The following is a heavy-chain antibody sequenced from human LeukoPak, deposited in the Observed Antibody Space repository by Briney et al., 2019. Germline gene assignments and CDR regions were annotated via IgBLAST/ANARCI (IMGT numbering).Heavy chain of an antibody. CDR2: ITYDGSNK. J-gene: IGHJ5*01. D-gene: IGHD6-13*01. V-gene: IGHV3-30*18. CDR3: AKLRGVAAAGTGYFDP. Sequence: GGSLRLSCAASGFTFSNYGMHWVRQAPGKGLEWVAVITYDGSNKYYADSVKGRFTISRDNSKNTLYLQMNSLRGEDTAVYYCAKLRGVAAAGTGYFDPWGQGTLVTVSS. CDR1: GFTFSNYG.